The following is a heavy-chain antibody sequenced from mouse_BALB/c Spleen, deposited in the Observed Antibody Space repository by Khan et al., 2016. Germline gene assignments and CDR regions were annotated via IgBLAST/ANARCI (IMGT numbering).Heavy chain of an antibody. V-gene: IGHV5-17*02. Sequence: EVELVEPGGGLVQPGGSRKLSCAASGFTFSVFGIHWVRQAPEKGLEWVAYISGGSSTIYYADTVKGRFTISRDHPKNTLFLQMTSLRSEDTAVYYCARLTPYAMDYWGQGTSVTVSS. CDR2: ISGGSSTI. D-gene: IGHD4-1*01. CDR3: ARLTPYAMDY. CDR1: GFTFSVFG. J-gene: IGHJ4*01.